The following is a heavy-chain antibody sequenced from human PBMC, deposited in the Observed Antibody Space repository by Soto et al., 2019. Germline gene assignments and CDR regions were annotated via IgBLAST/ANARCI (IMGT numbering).Heavy chain of an antibody. CDR3: GRDYYYDRSGYSPLDY. CDR1: GFTFSSYS. D-gene: IGHD3-22*01. V-gene: IGHV3-21*01. Sequence: GGSLRLSCAASGFTFSSYSMNWVRQAPGKGLEWVSSISGSGSYISYADSVKGRFTISRDNAKNSLDLQMNSLRAEDTAVYYCGRDYYYDRSGYSPLDYWGQGTLVTVSS. CDR2: ISGSGSYI. J-gene: IGHJ4*02.